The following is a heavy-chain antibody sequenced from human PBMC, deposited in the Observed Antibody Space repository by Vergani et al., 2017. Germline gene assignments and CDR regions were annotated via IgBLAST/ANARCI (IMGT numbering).Heavy chain of an antibody. Sequence: QVQLVESGGGVVQPGGSLRLSCAASGVAFSSYAMHWVRQAPGKGLEGVAFIRYDASNKYYADSVKGRFTISRDNPKNTLYLQMNSLRAEDTAVYYCAKPAGGNWFDPWGQGTLVTVSS. J-gene: IGHJ5*02. CDR3: AKPAGGNWFDP. D-gene: IGHD6-13*01. CDR1: GVAFSSYA. CDR2: IRYDASNK. V-gene: IGHV3-30*02.